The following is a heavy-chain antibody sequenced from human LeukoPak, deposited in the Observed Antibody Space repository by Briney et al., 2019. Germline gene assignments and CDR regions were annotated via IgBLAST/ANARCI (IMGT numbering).Heavy chain of an antibody. V-gene: IGHV5-51*01. J-gene: IGHJ4*02. CDR3: ARRRYYGSSGYVY. CDR1: GYIFTNYW. D-gene: IGHD3-22*01. CDR2: IYPGDSDT. Sequence: GESLKISCKGSGYIFTNYWIGWVRQMPGKGLEWMGIIYPGDSDTRYSPSFQGQVTISADKSISTAYLQWSSLKASDTAMYYCARRRYYGSSGYVYWGQGTLVTVSS.